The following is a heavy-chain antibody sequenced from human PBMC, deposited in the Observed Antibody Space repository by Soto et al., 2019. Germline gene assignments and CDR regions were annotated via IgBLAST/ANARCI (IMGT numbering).Heavy chain of an antibody. Sequence: GWSLRLSCAASGFTFSSYGMHWVRQAPGKGLEWVAVISYDGSNKYYADSVKGRFTISRDNSKNTLYLQMNSLRAEDTAVYYCPKDKDDAARHIYYYYYGMDVWGQGTTVTVS. CDR1: GFTFSSYG. D-gene: IGHD6-6*01. V-gene: IGHV3-30*18. CDR3: PKDKDDAARHIYYYYYGMDV. J-gene: IGHJ6*02. CDR2: ISYDGSNK.